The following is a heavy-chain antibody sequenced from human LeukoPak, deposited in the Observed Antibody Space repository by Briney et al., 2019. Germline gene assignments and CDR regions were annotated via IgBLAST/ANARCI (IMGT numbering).Heavy chain of an antibody. CDR1: GGSISSGGYS. CDR3: AGGATMVRGTYYYYYGMDV. Sequence: SETLSLTCAVSGGSISSGGYSWSWIRQPPGKGLEWIGYTYHSGSTYYNPSLKSRVTISVDRSKNQFSLKLSSVTAADTAVYYCAGGATMVRGTYYYYYGMDVWGQGTTVTVSS. V-gene: IGHV4-30-2*01. J-gene: IGHJ6*02. CDR2: TYHSGST. D-gene: IGHD3-10*01.